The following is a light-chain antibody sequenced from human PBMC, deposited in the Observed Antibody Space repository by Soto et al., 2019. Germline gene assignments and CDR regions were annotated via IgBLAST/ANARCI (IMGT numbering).Light chain of an antibody. Sequence: EIVLTQSPATLSLSPGERATLSCRASQSVGSSLAWYQQRPGQAPRLLIYDASNRAAGIPARFSGSGSGTDFTLTITSLEPEDFALYYCQQRTTWPFLWTFGGGTRVEIK. CDR1: QSVGSS. CDR2: DAS. CDR3: QQRTTWPFLWT. V-gene: IGKV3-11*01. J-gene: IGKJ4*01.